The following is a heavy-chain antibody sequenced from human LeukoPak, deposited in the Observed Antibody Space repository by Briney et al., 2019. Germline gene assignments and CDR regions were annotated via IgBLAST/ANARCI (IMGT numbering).Heavy chain of an antibody. V-gene: IGHV3-64*01. CDR3: ARALPGGYYDY. D-gene: IGHD4-23*01. J-gene: IGHJ4*02. Sequence: GGSLRLSCAASGFPFSSYVLHWVRQAPGKGLEYVSAITSDGHSTYYAHSVKGRFIISRDNSKNTLSLQLGSLRAEDMAVYYCARALPGGYYDYWGQGTLVTVSS. CDR1: GFPFSSYV. CDR2: ITSDGHST.